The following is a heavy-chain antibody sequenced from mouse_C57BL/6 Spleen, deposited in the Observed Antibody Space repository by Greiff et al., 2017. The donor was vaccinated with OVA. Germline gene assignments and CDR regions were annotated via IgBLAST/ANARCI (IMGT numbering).Heavy chain of an antibody. J-gene: IGHJ1*03. CDR1: GYTFTSSW. CDR3: AEGGNTPGYFDV. Sequence: QVQLQQPGAELVKPGASVKMSCKASGYTFTSSWITWVKQRPGQGLEWIGDIYPGSGSTNYNEQFKSKATLTVDPSSSTAYMQLSSLTSDDSAVYYCAEGGNTPGYFDVWGTGTTVTVSS. V-gene: IGHV1-55*01. D-gene: IGHD2-1*01. CDR2: IYPGSGST.